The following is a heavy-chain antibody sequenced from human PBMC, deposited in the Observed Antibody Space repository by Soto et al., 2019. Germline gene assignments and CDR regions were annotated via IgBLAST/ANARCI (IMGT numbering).Heavy chain of an antibody. D-gene: IGHD1-20*01. Sequence: ASVKVSCKASGYTFTSYYMHWVRQAPGQGLEWMGIINPSGGSTSYAQKFQGRVTMTRDTSTSTVYMELSSLRSEDTAVYYCARDGIGYNPNSVWFDPWGQGTRVTVS. V-gene: IGHV1-46*01. CDR1: GYTFTSYY. J-gene: IGHJ5*02. CDR2: INPSGGST. CDR3: ARDGIGYNPNSVWFDP.